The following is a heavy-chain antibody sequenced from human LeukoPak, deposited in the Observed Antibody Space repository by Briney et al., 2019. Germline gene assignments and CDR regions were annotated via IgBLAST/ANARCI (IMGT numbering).Heavy chain of an antibody. CDR3: ARSRQYQLLGWFDP. CDR1: GGSISSGSYY. J-gene: IGHJ5*02. Sequence: KTSETLSLTCTVSGGSISSGSYYWGWIRQPPGKGLEWIGSIYYSGSTYYNPSLKSRVTISVDTSKSQFSLKLSSVTAADTAVYYCARSRQYQLLGWFDPWGQGTLVTVSS. D-gene: IGHD2-2*01. CDR2: IYYSGST. V-gene: IGHV4-39*01.